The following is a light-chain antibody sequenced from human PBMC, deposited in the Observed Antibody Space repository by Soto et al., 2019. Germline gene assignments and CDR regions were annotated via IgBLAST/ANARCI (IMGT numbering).Light chain of an antibody. CDR3: CSYAGSSTYV. Sequence: QSVLTQPASVSGSPGQSITISCSGSSSDVGNYNLVSWYQHHPGKAPKLMIYEDDKRPSGVSNRFSGSKSGNTASLTISGLQAEDEADFYCCSYAGSSTYVFGTGTKVTVL. J-gene: IGLJ1*01. CDR1: SSDVGNYNL. CDR2: EDD. V-gene: IGLV2-23*01.